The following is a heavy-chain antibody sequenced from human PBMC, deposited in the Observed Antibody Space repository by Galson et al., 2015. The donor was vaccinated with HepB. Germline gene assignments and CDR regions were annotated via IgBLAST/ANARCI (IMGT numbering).Heavy chain of an antibody. Sequence: SLRLSXXXSGFTXSXFXLHWVRQAXGKGLEXXAVISXXXSTKXYADSVKGRFSISRDTSKNTLYLQMXXLRLXDTAVYYCAREGGIXEPTGVFDYWGQGTLVTVSS. CDR1: GFTXSXFX. V-gene: IGHV3-30-3*01. D-gene: IGHD1-26*01. J-gene: IGHJ4*02. CDR3: AREGGIXEPTGVFDY. CDR2: ISXXXSTK.